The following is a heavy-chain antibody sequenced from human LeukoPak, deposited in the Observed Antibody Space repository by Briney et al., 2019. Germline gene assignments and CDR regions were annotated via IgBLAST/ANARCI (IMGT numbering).Heavy chain of an antibody. CDR1: GFTFSSYS. J-gene: IGHJ4*02. CDR2: ISSSSSYI. V-gene: IGHV3-21*01. Sequence: GGSLRLSCAASGFTFSSYSMNWVRQAPGKGLEWVSSISSSSSYIYYADSVKGRFTISRDNAKNSLYLQMNSLRAEDTAVYYCARRGYYYGSGTAKGGSWNFDYWGQGTLVTVSS. D-gene: IGHD3-10*01. CDR3: ARRGYYYGSGTAKGGSWNFDY.